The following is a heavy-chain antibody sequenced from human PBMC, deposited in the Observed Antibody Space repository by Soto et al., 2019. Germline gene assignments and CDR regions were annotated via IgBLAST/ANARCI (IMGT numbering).Heavy chain of an antibody. CDR2: ISGSGGST. V-gene: IGHV3-23*01. D-gene: IGHD6-13*01. Sequence: GGSLRLSCAASGFTFSSYAMSWVRQAPGKGLEWVSAISGSGGSTYYADSVKGRFTISRDNSKNTLYLQMNSLRAEDTAVYYCAKDPRGSWYAKDYFDYWGQGTLVTVSS. CDR3: AKDPRGSWYAKDYFDY. CDR1: GFTFSSYA. J-gene: IGHJ4*02.